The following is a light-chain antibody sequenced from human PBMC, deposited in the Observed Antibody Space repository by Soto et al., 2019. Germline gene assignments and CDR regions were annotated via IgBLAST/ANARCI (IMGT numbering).Light chain of an antibody. J-gene: IGLJ1*01. Sequence: QPVLTQSPSASASLGASVKLTCTLSSGHSSYAIAWHQQQPEKGPRYLMKLNSDGSHSKGDGIPDRFSGSSSGAERYLTISSLQSEDEADYYCSSYAHGSTYVFGTGTKLTVL. CDR3: SSYAHGSTYV. V-gene: IGLV4-69*01. CDR1: SGHSSYA. CDR2: LNSDGSH.